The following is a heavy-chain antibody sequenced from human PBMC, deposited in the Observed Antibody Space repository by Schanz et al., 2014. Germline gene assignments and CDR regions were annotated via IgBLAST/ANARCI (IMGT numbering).Heavy chain of an antibody. CDR1: GFTFSSYW. CDR2: INSDGSTT. V-gene: IGHV3-74*01. J-gene: IGHJ3*02. CDR3: AKCIGWYGRCAFDI. D-gene: IGHD6-19*01. Sequence: EVQLVESGGGFVQPGGSLRLSCAASGFTFSSYWMHWVRQAPGKGLVWVSRINSDGSTTIYADSVKGRFTISRDNAKNTLYLQMNSLRAEDTAVYYCAKCIGWYGRCAFDIWGQGTMVTVSS.